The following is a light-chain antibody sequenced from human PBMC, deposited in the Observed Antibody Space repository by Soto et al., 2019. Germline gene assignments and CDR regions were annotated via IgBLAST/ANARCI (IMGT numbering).Light chain of an antibody. CDR1: SSDVGGHNY. J-gene: IGLJ2*01. CDR3: SSYTGISTPVA. V-gene: IGLV2-14*03. Sequence: QSVLTQPASVSGSPGQSITISCTGTSSDVGGHNYVSWYQQHPGKAPKLMIYDVRNRPSGVSNRFSGSKSGNTASLTISGLQAEDEADYYCSSYTGISTPVAFGGGTKLTVL. CDR2: DVR.